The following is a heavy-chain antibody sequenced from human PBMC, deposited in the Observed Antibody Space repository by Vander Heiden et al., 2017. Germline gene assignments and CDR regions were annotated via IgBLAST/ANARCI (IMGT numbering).Heavy chain of an antibody. V-gene: IGHV4-59*01. D-gene: IGHD6-25*01. J-gene: IGHJ4*02. CDR1: GGSISSYY. Sequence: QVQLQESGPGLVKPSEPLSLTCTVSGGSISSYYWSWIRQPPGKGLEWIGYIYYSGSTSYNPSLKSRVTISVDTSKNQFSLKLTSVTAADTAVYYCARLRRSVYFDYWGQGTLVTVSS. CDR3: ARLRRSVYFDY. CDR2: IYYSGST.